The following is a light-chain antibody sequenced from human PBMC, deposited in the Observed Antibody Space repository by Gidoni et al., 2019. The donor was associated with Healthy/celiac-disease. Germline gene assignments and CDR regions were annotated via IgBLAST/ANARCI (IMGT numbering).Light chain of an antibody. V-gene: IGKV4-1*01. CDR1: QSVLYSSNNKNY. CDR3: QQYYSTPWT. CDR2: WAT. J-gene: IGKJ1*01. Sequence: SSQSVLYSSNNKNYLSLYQQKPGQPTKLLIYWATTRESGVPDRFSRSGPGTDFTLTSRSVQAEDVAVYYWQQYYSTPWTFXQXTKVEIK.